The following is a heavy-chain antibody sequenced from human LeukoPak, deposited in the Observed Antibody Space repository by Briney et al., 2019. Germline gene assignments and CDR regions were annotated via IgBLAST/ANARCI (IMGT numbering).Heavy chain of an antibody. D-gene: IGHD2-15*01. CDR2: IYPGDYDT. CDR1: GYSFTSYW. J-gene: IGHJ4*02. Sequence: GESLKISCKGSGYSFTSYWIAWVRQMPGKGLEWMGIIYPGDYDTRYSPSFQGQVTISADKSISTAYLQWSSLKASDTAMYYCARGDLYCSGDSCYHDYWGQGTLVTVSS. CDR3: ARGDLYCSGDSCYHDY. V-gene: IGHV5-51*01.